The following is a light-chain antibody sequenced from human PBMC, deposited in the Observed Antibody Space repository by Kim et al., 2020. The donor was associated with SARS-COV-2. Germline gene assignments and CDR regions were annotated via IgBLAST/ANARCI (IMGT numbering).Light chain of an antibody. CDR3: QAWDNSTWV. V-gene: IGLV3-1*01. CDR1: KLGDKY. CDR2: QDS. J-gene: IGLJ3*02. Sequence: SYELTQPPSVSVSPGQTASITCSGDKLGDKYACWYQQKPGQSPVLVIYQDSKRPSGIPERFSGSNSGNTATLTISGTQAVDEADYYCQAWDNSTWVFGGGTQLTVL.